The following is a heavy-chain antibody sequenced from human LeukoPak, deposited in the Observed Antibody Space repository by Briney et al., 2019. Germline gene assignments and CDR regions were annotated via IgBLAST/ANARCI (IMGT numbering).Heavy chain of an antibody. Sequence: PSETLSLTCTVSGGSISSYHWSWIRQPPGKGLEWIGYIYYSGSTNYNPSLKSRVTISVDTSKNQFSLKLTSVTAADTAVYYCARGTVTTDYFLHWGQGTLVTVSS. CDR2: IYYSGST. CDR3: ARGTVTTDYFLH. D-gene: IGHD4-17*01. CDR1: GGSISSYH. J-gene: IGHJ1*01. V-gene: IGHV4-59*01.